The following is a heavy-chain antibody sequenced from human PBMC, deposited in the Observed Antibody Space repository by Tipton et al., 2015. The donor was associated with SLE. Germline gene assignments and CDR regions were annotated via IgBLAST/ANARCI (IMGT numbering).Heavy chain of an antibody. D-gene: IGHD2-15*01. J-gene: IGHJ4*02. Sequence: TLSLTCSVSGGSISSSTYNWGWIRQSPGKGLEWIGSVYDSGNTFYSPSLKSRVTISVDGSKNQFSLKLDSVTAADTAVYYCAKAHSGGAIAYWGQGTLVTVSS. CDR1: GGSISSSTYN. V-gene: IGHV4-39*07. CDR2: VYDSGNT. CDR3: AKAHSGGAIAY.